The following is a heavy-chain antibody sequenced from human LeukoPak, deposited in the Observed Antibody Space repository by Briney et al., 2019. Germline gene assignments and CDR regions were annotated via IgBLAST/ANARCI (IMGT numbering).Heavy chain of an antibody. J-gene: IGHJ5*02. V-gene: IGHV4-30-2*01. CDR1: GGSISSGGYS. D-gene: IGHD3-9*01. Sequence: SQTLSLTCAVSGGSISSGGYSWSWIRQPPGKGLEWIGYIYHSGSTYYNPSLKSRVTISVDRSKNQFSLKLSSVTAADTAVYHCARTSYYDILTGYPTGNWFDPWGQGTLVTVSS. CDR2: IYHSGST. CDR3: ARTSYYDILTGYPTGNWFDP.